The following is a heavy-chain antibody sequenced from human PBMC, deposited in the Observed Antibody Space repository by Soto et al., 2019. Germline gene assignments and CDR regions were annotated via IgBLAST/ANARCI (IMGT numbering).Heavy chain of an antibody. J-gene: IGHJ4*02. CDR3: ARTPPIEPVHFDY. V-gene: IGHV1-18*01. CDR2: ISAYNGNT. CDR1: GYTFTSYG. Sequence: QVPLVQSGAEVKKPGASVKVSCKASGYTFTSYGISWVRQAPGQGLEWMGWISAYNGNTNYAQKLQGRFTMTTDTPTITAYMALRSLRSDDTAGYFFARTPPIEPVHFDYWCQGTLVTVSS. D-gene: IGHD3-22*01.